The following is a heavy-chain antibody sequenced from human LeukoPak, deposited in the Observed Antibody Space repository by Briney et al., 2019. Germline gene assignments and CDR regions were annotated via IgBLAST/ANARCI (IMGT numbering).Heavy chain of an antibody. CDR3: AVANPYTSGWYYFDY. CDR2: IYSGGST. J-gene: IGHJ4*02. Sequence: GSLRLFCAASGLTVSRNYLKWVRQAPGKGLECVSVIYSGGSTYYADSVKGRFTISRDNSGSTLYLQMNSLRAEDTAAYYCAVANPYTSGWYYFDYWGQGTLVTISS. V-gene: IGHV3-53*01. D-gene: IGHD6-19*01. CDR1: GLTVSRNY.